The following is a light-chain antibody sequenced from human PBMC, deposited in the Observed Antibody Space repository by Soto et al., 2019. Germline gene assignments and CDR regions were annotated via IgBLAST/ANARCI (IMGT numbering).Light chain of an antibody. J-gene: IGKJ4*01. CDR2: GAS. V-gene: IGKV3-15*01. Sequence: EIVMTQSPATLSVSPGERATLSCRASQNIRSNLAWYQQIPGQAPRLLIHGASTRATGIPARFSGSGSGTEFTLTISGLQSEDYAVYYCQQCLNWPAFGGGTKVEIK. CDR1: QNIRSN. CDR3: QQCLNWPA.